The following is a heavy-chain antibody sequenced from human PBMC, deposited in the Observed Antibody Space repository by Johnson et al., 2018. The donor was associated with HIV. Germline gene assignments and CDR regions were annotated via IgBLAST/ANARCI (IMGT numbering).Heavy chain of an antibody. CDR2: ISYDGSNK. CDR3: ARGGYYYDSYDAFDI. Sequence: QVQLVEFGGGVVQPGRSLRLSCAASGFTFSSYAMHWVRQAPGKGLEWVAVISYDGSNKYYADSVKGRFTISRDNSKNTLYLQMNSLRAEDTAVYYCARGGYYYDSYDAFDIWGQGTMVTVSS. D-gene: IGHD3-22*01. V-gene: IGHV3-30*04. CDR1: GFTFSSYA. J-gene: IGHJ3*02.